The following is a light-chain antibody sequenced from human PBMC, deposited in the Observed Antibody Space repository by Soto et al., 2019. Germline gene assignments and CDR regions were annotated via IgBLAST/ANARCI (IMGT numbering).Light chain of an antibody. CDR3: QQYGSTPAWT. Sequence: EIVLTQSPGTLSLSPGERATLSCRASQSVSSSYLAWYQQKPGQAPRLLIYGASSRATGIPDRFSGSGSGTDFTLNIRGLEPDDFAVYYCQQYGSTPAWTFGHGTKVEIK. CDR1: QSVSSSY. V-gene: IGKV3-20*01. CDR2: GAS. J-gene: IGKJ1*01.